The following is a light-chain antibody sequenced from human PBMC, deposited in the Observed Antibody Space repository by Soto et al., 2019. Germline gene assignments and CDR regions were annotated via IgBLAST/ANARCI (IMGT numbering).Light chain of an antibody. CDR3: QNYDSDPIT. CDR2: AAS. V-gene: IGKV1-27*01. Sequence: IQMTQSPSSLSSSLGDRVTLTWRARQGISNYLAWYQQKPGKVPKLLIYAASTLQSGVPSRGSGSGAGTDFTLTINSLQPDDIETYYCQNYDSDPITFGQGTRLEIK. J-gene: IGKJ5*01. CDR1: QGISNY.